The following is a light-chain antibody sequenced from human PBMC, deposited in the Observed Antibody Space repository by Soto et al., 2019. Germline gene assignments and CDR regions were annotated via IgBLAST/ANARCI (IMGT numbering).Light chain of an antibody. CDR1: SSNIGNNA. V-gene: IGLV1-36*01. CDR3: ASYTSSSTSVI. Sequence: QSVLTQPPSVSGAPRQRVTISCSGGSSNIGNNAVNWYQQFPGKAPKLLVYYDDLLPSGVSDRFSGSKSGTSASLAISGLQSEDEADYYCASYTSSSTSVIFGRGTKLTVL. CDR2: YDD. J-gene: IGLJ2*01.